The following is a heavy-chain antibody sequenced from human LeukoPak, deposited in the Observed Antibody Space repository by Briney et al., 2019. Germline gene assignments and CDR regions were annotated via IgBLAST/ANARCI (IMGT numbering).Heavy chain of an antibody. CDR3: ARQINWFDP. J-gene: IGHJ5*02. V-gene: IGHV4-39*01. CDR1: GDSISSRSYY. CDR2: IYYSGST. Sequence: PSETLSLTCTVSGDSISSRSYYWGWIRQPPGKGLEWIGSIYYSGSTYYNPSLKSRVTISVDTSKNQFSLKLSSVTAADTAVYYCARQINWFDPWGQGTLVTVSS.